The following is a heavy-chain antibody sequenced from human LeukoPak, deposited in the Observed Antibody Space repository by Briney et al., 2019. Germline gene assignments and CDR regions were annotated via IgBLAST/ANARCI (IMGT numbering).Heavy chain of an antibody. CDR3: ARVVGYCSSTSCPDY. CDR1: GGSIRSSYYY. J-gene: IGHJ4*02. V-gene: IGHV4-39*07. Sequence: SETLSLTCTVSGGSIRSSYYYWGWIRQPPGKGLEWIGSIYDSGSTYYNPSLKSRVTISVDTSKNQFSLKLSSVTAADTAVYYCARVVGYCSSTSCPDYWGQGTLVTVSS. D-gene: IGHD2-2*01. CDR2: IYDSGST.